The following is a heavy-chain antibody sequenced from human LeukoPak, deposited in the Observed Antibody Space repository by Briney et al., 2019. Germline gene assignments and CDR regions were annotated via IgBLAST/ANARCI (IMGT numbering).Heavy chain of an antibody. J-gene: IGHJ4*02. Sequence: SETLSLTCTVSGGSISGYYWSWIRQPPGKGLEWIGYIYYSGSTNYNPSLKSRVTISVDTSKNQFSLKLSSVTAADTAVYYCARDLYSSSSESNDYWGQGTLVTVSS. CDR1: GGSISGYY. CDR3: ARDLYSSSSESNDY. D-gene: IGHD6-6*01. CDR2: IYYSGST. V-gene: IGHV4-59*01.